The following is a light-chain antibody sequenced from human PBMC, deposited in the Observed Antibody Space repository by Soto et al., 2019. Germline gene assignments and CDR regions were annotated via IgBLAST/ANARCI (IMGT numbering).Light chain of an antibody. J-gene: IGKJ4*01. CDR2: GAS. CDR3: QQYGSSLR. V-gene: IGKV3-20*01. CDR1: QSVSSSY. Sequence: EIVLTQSPGTLSLSPGERATPSCRASQSVSSSYLAWYQQKPGQAPRLLIYGASSRATGIPDRFSGSGSGTDFTLTISRLEPEDFAVYYCQQYGSSLRFGGGTKVDIK.